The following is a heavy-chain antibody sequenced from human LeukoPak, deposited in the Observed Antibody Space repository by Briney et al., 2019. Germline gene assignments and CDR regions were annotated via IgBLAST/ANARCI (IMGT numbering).Heavy chain of an antibody. CDR2: INPSGGST. J-gene: IGHJ5*02. D-gene: IGHD6-6*01. V-gene: IGHV1-46*01. CDR3: TLADVLFDP. CDR1: GYTFTSYY. Sequence: ASVKVSCKASGYTFTSYYMHWVRQAPGQGLEWMGIINPSGGSTSYAQKFQGRVTMTRDMSTSTVYMELGSLRSENTAVYYCTLADVLFDPWGQGTLVTVSS.